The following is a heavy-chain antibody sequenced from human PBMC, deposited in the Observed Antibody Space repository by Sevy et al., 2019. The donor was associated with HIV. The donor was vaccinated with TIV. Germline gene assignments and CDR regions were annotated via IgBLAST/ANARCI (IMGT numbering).Heavy chain of an antibody. V-gene: IGHV3-23*01. CDR2: ISFSGSKT. J-gene: IGHJ4*02. Sequence: GGSLRLSCAAAGFNFNNYAMTWVRQAPGKGLEWVSGISFSGSKTYYAESVKGGFSISRDPSKNTLYLQMNNVRVEATAVYFCVKTPFMDFWNDYYSFYFDFWGQGTLVTVSS. CDR3: VKTPFMDFWNDYYSFYFDF. D-gene: IGHD3-3*01. CDR1: GFNFNNYA.